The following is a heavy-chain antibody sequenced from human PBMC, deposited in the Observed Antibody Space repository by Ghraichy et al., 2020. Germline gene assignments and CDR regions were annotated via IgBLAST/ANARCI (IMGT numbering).Heavy chain of an antibody. J-gene: IGHJ4*02. CDR1: GYTFTSYD. Sequence: ASVKVSCKASGYTFTSYDINWVRQATGQGLEWMGWMNPNSGNTGYAQKFQGRVTMTRNTSISTAYMELSSLRSEDTAVYYCATAQVLYSSGWYYYWGQGTLVTVSS. CDR3: ATAQVLYSSGWYYY. V-gene: IGHV1-8*01. CDR2: MNPNSGNT. D-gene: IGHD6-19*01.